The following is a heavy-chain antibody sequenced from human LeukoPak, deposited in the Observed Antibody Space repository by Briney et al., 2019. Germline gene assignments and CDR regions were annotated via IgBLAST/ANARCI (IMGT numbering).Heavy chain of an antibody. CDR2: ISGSSSFK. Sequence: GGSLRLSCAASGFTFSSYSMNWVRQAPGKGLEWVSSISGSSSFKYFADSVKGRFTISRDNAKNSLYLQMHSLRAEDTAVYYCARDEIRSGAFDIWGLGTMVTVSS. CDR1: GFTFSSYS. CDR3: ARDEIRSGAFDI. J-gene: IGHJ3*02. V-gene: IGHV3-21*01. D-gene: IGHD3-10*01.